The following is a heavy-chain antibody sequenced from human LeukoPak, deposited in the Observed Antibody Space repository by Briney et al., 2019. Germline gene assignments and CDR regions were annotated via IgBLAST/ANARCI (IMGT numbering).Heavy chain of an antibody. J-gene: IGHJ6*03. CDR2: INYDGSKQ. Sequence: GGSLRHSCAASGFTFRSFGKHWVRQTPGKGLEWVAFINYDGSKQYYADSVKGRFGISRDSAKNTLYLQMNSLRGEDTAVYYCAKDEVIPSYYYIDVWGKGTTVTVSS. CDR1: GFTFRSFG. V-gene: IGHV3-30*02. D-gene: IGHD2-2*01. CDR3: AKDEVIPSYYYIDV.